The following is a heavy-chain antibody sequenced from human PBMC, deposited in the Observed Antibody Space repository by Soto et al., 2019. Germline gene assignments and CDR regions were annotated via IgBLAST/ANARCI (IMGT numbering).Heavy chain of an antibody. CDR2: ISHRGTP. Sequence: QVQLQESGPGLVKPSQNLSLTCTVSGGSFSSGAYYWSWVRRHPGMGLEWIGYISHRGTPYYNPSLKSRLTISVDASKNQFSLRLSSVTAADTAVYYCARVSATGTRWFDPWGQGTLVTVSS. CDR3: ARVSATGTRWFDP. V-gene: IGHV4-31*03. CDR1: GGSFSSGAYY. J-gene: IGHJ5*02. D-gene: IGHD6-13*01.